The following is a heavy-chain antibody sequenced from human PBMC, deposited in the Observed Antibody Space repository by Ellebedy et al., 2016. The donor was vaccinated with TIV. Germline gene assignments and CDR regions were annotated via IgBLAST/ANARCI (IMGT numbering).Heavy chain of an antibody. Sequence: GESLKISXAASGFTFNNYGMSWVRQAPGKGLEWVSLIAAGGISTYYADSVKVRFTISRDDSKNTLYLQMNSLRAKDTAVYYCAKVMQYCSGGTCFSGIYDYWGQGTLVTVSS. CDR2: IAAGGIST. D-gene: IGHD2-15*01. CDR1: GFTFNNYG. V-gene: IGHV3-23*01. CDR3: AKVMQYCSGGTCFSGIYDY. J-gene: IGHJ4*02.